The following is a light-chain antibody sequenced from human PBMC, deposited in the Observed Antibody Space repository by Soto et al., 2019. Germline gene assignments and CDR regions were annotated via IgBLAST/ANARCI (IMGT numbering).Light chain of an antibody. V-gene: IGLV1-44*01. J-gene: IGLJ2*01. CDR2: SNI. Sequence: QSVLTRPPSASGTPGLRVTISCSGSSSNIGSNSVSWYQHLPGTAPKLLIYSNIQRPSGVPDRFSGSKSDTSASLAISGLQSEDETDYYCAAWDDTLSGVIFGGGTQLTVL. CDR1: SSNIGSNS. CDR3: AAWDDTLSGVI.